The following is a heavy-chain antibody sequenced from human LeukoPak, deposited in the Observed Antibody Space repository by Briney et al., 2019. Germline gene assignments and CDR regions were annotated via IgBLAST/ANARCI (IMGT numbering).Heavy chain of an antibody. CDR3: AKPTRGSGSFLIDY. CDR1: GFIFSNYG. J-gene: IGHJ4*02. D-gene: IGHD1-26*01. CDR2: IWDDGSNK. Sequence: PGRSLRLSCAASGFIFSNYGMHWVRQAPGKGLEWVAVIWDDGSNKYYADSVKGRFTISRDNSENTLYLLMNSLRAEDTAVYYCAKPTRGSGSFLIDYWGQGTLVTVSS. V-gene: IGHV3-33*06.